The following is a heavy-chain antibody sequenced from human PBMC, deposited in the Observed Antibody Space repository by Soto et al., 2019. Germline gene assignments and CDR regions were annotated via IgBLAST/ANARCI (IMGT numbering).Heavy chain of an antibody. CDR1: GFTFSNYG. Sequence: QVQLVESGGGVVQPGRSLRLSCAASGFTFSNYGMHWVRQAPGKGLEWVTLIWSDGSTKYYADSVKGRFTISRDNSKNTXXLQMNSLRGEDTAVYYCARDWYFDSSGYRYWYFDLWGRGTLVTVPS. CDR3: ARDWYFDSSGYRYWYFDL. D-gene: IGHD3-22*01. V-gene: IGHV3-33*01. CDR2: IWSDGSTK. J-gene: IGHJ2*01.